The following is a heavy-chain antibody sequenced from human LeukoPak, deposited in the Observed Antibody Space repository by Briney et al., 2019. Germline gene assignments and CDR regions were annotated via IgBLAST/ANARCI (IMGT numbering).Heavy chain of an antibody. CDR3: AKIYGQAMLGYFDY. Sequence: PGGSLRLSCAASGFTFSSYAMSWVRQAPGKGLEWVSAVSGSGGSTYYADSVKGRFTISRDNSKNTLYLQMNSLRAEDTAVYYCAKIYGQAMLGYFDYWGQGTLVTVSS. J-gene: IGHJ4*02. D-gene: IGHD3-10*02. V-gene: IGHV3-23*01. CDR2: VSGSGGST. CDR1: GFTFSSYA.